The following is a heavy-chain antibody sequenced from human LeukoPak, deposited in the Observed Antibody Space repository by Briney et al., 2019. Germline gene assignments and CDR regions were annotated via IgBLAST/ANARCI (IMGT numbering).Heavy chain of an antibody. J-gene: IGHJ4*02. CDR3: AREGVAGTGLDY. V-gene: IGHV1-46*01. CDR2: INPSGGT. Sequence: VASVKVSCKASGYTFTGYYMHWVRQAPGQGLEWMGWINPSGGTSYAQKLQGRITMTRDTSTSTLYMELSSLRSEDTAVYYCAREGVAGTGLDYWGQGTPVTVSS. CDR1: GYTFTGYY. D-gene: IGHD6-13*01.